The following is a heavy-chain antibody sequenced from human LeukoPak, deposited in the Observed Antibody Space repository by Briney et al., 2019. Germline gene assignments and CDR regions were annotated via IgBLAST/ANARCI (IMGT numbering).Heavy chain of an antibody. CDR2: ISSSGSTI. D-gene: IGHD3-10*01. Sequence: SGGSLRLSCAASGFTFSSYEMNWVRQAPGKGLEWVSYISSSGSTIYYADSVKGRFTISRDNAKNSLYLQMNSLRAEDTAVYYCARVITYMVRGAFDYWGQGTLVTVSS. CDR3: ARVITYMVRGAFDY. V-gene: IGHV3-48*03. CDR1: GFTFSSYE. J-gene: IGHJ4*02.